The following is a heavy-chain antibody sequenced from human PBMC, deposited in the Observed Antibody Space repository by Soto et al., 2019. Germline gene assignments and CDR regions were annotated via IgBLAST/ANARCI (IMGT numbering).Heavy chain of an antibody. J-gene: IGHJ4*02. CDR3: ARGRLTVTTRLGYDY. D-gene: IGHD4-17*01. CDR1: GGSFSGYY. V-gene: IGHV4-34*01. CDR2: INHSGSA. Sequence: SETLSLTCAVYGGSFSGYYWSWIRQPPGKGLVWIGEINHSGSANYNPSLKSRVTISVDTSKNQFSLKMSSVTAADMAVYYCARGRLTVTTRLGYDYWGQGTLVTVSS.